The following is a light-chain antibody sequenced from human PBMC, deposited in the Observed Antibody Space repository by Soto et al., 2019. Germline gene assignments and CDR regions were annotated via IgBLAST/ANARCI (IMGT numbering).Light chain of an antibody. CDR3: QQYYSYPH. J-gene: IGKJ3*01. CDR1: QGISSY. V-gene: IGKV1-8*01. CDR2: AAS. Sequence: AIRMTQSPSSLSASTGDRVTITCRASQGISSYLAWYQQKPGKAPKLLIYAASTLQSGVPSRFSGSGSGTDFTLTISCLQSEDFATYYCQQYYSYPHVGPGTKVDIK.